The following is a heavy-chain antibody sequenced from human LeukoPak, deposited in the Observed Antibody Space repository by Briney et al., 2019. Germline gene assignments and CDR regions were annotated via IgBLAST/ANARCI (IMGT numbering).Heavy chain of an antibody. V-gene: IGHV3-23*01. CDR1: GFTFNSYG. J-gene: IGHJ4*02. CDR3: AKDLLISRIAAAGPFDY. Sequence: GGTLRLSCAASGFTFNSYGMSWVRQAPGKGLEWVSAISGSGDRTYYADSVKGRFTISRDNSKNTLYLQMNSLRAGDTAVYFCAKDLLISRIAAAGPFDYWGQGTLVTVSS. CDR2: ISGSGDRT. D-gene: IGHD6-25*01.